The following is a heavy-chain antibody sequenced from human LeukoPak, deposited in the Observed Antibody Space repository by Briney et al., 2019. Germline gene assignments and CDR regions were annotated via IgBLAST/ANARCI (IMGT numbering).Heavy chain of an antibody. CDR1: GYTFTSYG. J-gene: IGHJ4*02. Sequence: ASVKVSCKASGYTFTSYGISWVRQAPGQGLEWMGWISAYNGNTNYAQKLQGRVTMTTDTSTSTAYVELRSLRSDDTAVYYCARVHLDCSGGSCYSASVDYFDYWGQGTLVTVSS. CDR2: ISAYNGNT. D-gene: IGHD2-15*01. CDR3: ARVHLDCSGGSCYSASVDYFDY. V-gene: IGHV1-18*01.